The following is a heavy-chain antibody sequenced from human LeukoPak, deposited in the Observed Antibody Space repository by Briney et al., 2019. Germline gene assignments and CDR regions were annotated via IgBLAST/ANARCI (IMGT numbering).Heavy chain of an antibody. CDR1: GVTFRSSV. V-gene: IGHV3-48*03. CDR2: IGSSDTTV. Sequence: GGSLRHSCAARGVTFRSSVRNWVRQAPGKGLEWVSYIGSSDTTVHYADSVEGRFTISRDNAKNSLYLQMNSLRAEDTANYYCARLTVTTKGALDIWGQGTMVIVSS. CDR3: ARLTVTTKGALDI. J-gene: IGHJ3*02. D-gene: IGHD4-17*01.